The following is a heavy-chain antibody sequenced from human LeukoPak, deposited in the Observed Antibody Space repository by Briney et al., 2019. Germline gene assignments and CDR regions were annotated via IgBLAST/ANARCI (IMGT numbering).Heavy chain of an antibody. J-gene: IGHJ4*02. V-gene: IGHV3-30*02. CDR3: AKRRFGIAAANDY. CDR2: IRYDGSNK. CDR1: GFTFSSYG. Sequence: GGSLRLSCAASGFTFSSYGMHWVRQAPGKGLEWVAFIRYDGSNKYYADSVKGRFTISRDNSKNTLYLQMNSLRAEDTAVYYCAKRRFGIAAANDYWGQGTLVTVSS. D-gene: IGHD6-13*01.